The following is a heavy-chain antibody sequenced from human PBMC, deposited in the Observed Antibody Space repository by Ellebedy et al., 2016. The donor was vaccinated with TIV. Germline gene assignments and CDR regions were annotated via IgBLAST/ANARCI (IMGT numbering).Heavy chain of an antibody. CDR2: ISGSGGST. V-gene: IGHV3-23*01. D-gene: IGHD5-18*01. Sequence: PGGSLRLSCAASGFSLSNYAMSWVRQPPGRGLEWISAISGSGGSTHYADSVKARFTISRDTSKNMVYLQMTTLKAEDTAVYYCARAPDLDTPVVDWGQGTLVTVSS. CDR3: ARAPDLDTPVVD. J-gene: IGHJ4*02. CDR1: GFSLSNYA.